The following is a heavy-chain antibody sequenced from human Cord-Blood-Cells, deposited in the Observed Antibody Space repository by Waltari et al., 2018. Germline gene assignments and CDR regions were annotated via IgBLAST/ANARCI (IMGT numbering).Heavy chain of an antibody. D-gene: IGHD3-3*01. CDR1: GGSFSGYY. J-gene: IGHJ4*02. Sequence: QVQLQQWGAGLLKPSETLSLTCAVYGGSFSGYYWSWIRQPPGKGLEWIGEINHSGSTNIKPSLKGRVTISVDTSKSQFSLKLSSVTAADTAVYYCARGLIDFWSGYYDYWGQGTLVTVSS. V-gene: IGHV4-34*01. CDR2: INHSGST. CDR3: ARGLIDFWSGYYDY.